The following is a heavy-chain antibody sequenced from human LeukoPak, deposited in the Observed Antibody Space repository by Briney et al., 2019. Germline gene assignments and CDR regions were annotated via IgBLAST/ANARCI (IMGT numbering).Heavy chain of an antibody. CDR2: IHDSGST. CDR3: GNYYYGWFDP. Sequence: SETLSLTCTVSGASISSGDYHWNWIRQPPGKGLEWIGFIHDSGSTYHNPSLKSRVSISRDMSKNQLSLMLSSVTAADTAVYGAGNYYYGWFDPWGQGTLVSVSS. V-gene: IGHV4-30-4*01. CDR1: GASISSGDYH. J-gene: IGHJ5*02. D-gene: IGHD3-10*01.